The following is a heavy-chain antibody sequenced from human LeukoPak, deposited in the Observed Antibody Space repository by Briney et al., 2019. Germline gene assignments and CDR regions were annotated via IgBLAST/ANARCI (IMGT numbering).Heavy chain of an antibody. V-gene: IGHV3-23*01. Sequence: PGGSLRLSCAASGFTFSSYAMSWVRQAPRKALEWVSAISGSGGSTYYADSVKGRFTISRDNSKNTLYLQMNSLRAEDTAVYYCAKGRLCSGGSCYPYYFDYWGQGTLVTVSS. CDR1: GFTFSSYA. CDR2: ISGSGGST. D-gene: IGHD2-15*01. CDR3: AKGRLCSGGSCYPYYFDY. J-gene: IGHJ4*02.